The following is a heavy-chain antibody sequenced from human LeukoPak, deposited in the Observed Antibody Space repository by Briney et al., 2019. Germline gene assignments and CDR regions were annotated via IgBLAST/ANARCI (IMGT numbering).Heavy chain of an antibody. CDR3: TKTGGPWD. D-gene: IGHD7-27*01. Sequence: GGSLRLSCAASGFTVITSFMSWVRVAPGQGLEWISVIYNDGTTYYADSVKGRFTISRDNPKNTLYLQMNTLRAEDTAVYYCTKTGGPWDWGQGTLVTVSS. CDR1: GFTVITSF. CDR2: IYNDGTT. V-gene: IGHV3-53*01. J-gene: IGHJ4*02.